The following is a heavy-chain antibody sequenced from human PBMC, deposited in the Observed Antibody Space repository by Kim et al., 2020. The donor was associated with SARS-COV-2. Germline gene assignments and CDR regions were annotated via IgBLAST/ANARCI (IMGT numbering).Heavy chain of an antibody. V-gene: IGHV3-7*01. D-gene: IGHD6-19*01. CDR3: AREGEQWLANDAFDI. Sequence: GGSLRLSCAASGFTFSSYWMSWVRQAPGKGLEWVANIKQDGSEKYYVDSVKGRFTISRDNAKNSLYLQMNSLRAEDTAVYYCAREGEQWLANDAFDIWGQGTRVTVSS. CDR1: GFTFSSYW. J-gene: IGHJ3*02. CDR2: IKQDGSEK.